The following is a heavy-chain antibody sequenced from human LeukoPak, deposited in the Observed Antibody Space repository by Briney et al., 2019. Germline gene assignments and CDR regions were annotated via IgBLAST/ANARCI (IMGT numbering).Heavy chain of an antibody. V-gene: IGHV3-21*01. D-gene: IGHD1-26*01. J-gene: IGHJ3*02. CDR3: ARGWPRGAFDI. CDR1: GFTFSTYS. Sequence: GGSLRLSCAASGFTFSTYSMNWVRQAPGRGLEWVSSISSSSKYIYYADSVKGRFTISRDDAKNSLSLQMNSLRAEDTAVYYCARGWPRGAFDIWGQGTMVTVSS. CDR2: ISSSSKYI.